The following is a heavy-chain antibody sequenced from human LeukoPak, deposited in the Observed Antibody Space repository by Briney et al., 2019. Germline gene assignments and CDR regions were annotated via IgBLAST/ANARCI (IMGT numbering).Heavy chain of an antibody. Sequence: SETLSLTCTVSGVSISTSSYYWGWIRQPPGKGLEWIGNIYYSGRTYYSPSLKSRVTISVDTSKNQFSLKLSSVTAADTAVYYCARHSGSSGYLLDYWGQGTLVTVSS. CDR2: IYYSGRT. J-gene: IGHJ4*02. D-gene: IGHD3-22*01. CDR1: GVSISTSSYY. CDR3: ARHSGSSGYLLDY. V-gene: IGHV4-39*01.